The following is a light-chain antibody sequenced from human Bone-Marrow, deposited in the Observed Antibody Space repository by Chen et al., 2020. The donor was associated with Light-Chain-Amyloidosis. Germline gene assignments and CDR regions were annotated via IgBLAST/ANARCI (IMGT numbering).Light chain of an antibody. V-gene: IGKV3-15*01. CDR1: QSVSNN. CDR2: LAS. CDR3: QQYNTWPRT. Sequence: EILMTQSPATLSVSPGESATLSCRASQSVSNNLAWYQQKPGQAPRLLIYLASARVTGIPARFTGSGYGTEFSLTIRSLQSGEFGVYYCQQYNTWPRTFGRGTRVEFK. J-gene: IGKJ1*01.